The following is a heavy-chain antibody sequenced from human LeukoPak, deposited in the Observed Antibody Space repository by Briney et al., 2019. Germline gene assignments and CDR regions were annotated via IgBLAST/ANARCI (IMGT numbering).Heavy chain of an antibody. CDR2: IIPILGIA. V-gene: IGHV1-69*04. J-gene: IGHJ4*02. CDR3: ARVIVGATGYYFDY. D-gene: IGHD1-26*01. CDR1: GGTFSSYA. Sequence: SVKVSCKASGGTFSSYAISWVRQAPGQGLEWMGRIIPILGIANYAQKFQGRVTITADKSTSTAYMELSSLRSEDTAVYYRARVIVGATGYYFDYWGQGTLVTVSS.